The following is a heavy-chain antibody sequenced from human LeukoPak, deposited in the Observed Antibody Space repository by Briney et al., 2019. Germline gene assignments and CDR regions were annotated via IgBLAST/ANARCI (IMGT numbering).Heavy chain of an antibody. V-gene: IGHV1-2*06. D-gene: IGHD4/OR15-4a*01. Sequence: ALVKVSCKASGYTFTDYYVHWVRQAPGQGLEWMGRINPNSGGTNYAQKFQGRVTMTRDTSISTAYMELSRLRSDDTAVYYCASPLTDNFDYWGQGTLVTVSS. CDR3: ASPLTDNFDY. CDR2: INPNSGGT. CDR1: GYTFTDYY. J-gene: IGHJ4*02.